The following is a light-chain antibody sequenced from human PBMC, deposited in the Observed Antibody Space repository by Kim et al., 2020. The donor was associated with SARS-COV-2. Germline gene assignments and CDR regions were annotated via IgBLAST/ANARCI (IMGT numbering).Light chain of an antibody. CDR2: DAS. CDR1: QSISSW. Sequence: LSASIGDRVTITCRASQSISSWLAWYQQKPGKAPKLLIYDASSLESGVPSRFSGSGSGTEFTLTVSSLQPDDFATYYCQQYNSYCSFGQGTKLEIK. V-gene: IGKV1-5*01. J-gene: IGKJ2*01. CDR3: QQYNSYCS.